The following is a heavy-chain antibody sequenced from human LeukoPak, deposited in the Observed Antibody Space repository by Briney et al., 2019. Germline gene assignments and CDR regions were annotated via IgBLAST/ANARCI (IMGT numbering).Heavy chain of an antibody. CDR1: GGSISSGGYS. Sequence: SETPSLTCAVSGGSISSGGYSWSWIRQPPGKGLEWIGYIYHSGSTYYNPSLKSRVTISVDRSKNQFSLKLSSVTAADTAVYYCARVALDYGDSTIYGMDVWGKGTTVTVSS. J-gene: IGHJ6*04. D-gene: IGHD4-17*01. CDR2: IYHSGST. V-gene: IGHV4-30-2*01. CDR3: ARVALDYGDSTIYGMDV.